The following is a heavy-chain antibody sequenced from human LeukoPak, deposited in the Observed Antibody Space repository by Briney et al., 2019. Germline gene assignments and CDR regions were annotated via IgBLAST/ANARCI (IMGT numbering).Heavy chain of an antibody. CDR1: GYTFTDYY. CDR3: ARDAETYSSSSWRQNWFDP. CDR2: INPSGGST. J-gene: IGHJ5*02. D-gene: IGHD6-13*01. Sequence: ASVKVSCKASGYTFTDYYMHWVRQAPGQGLEWMGIINPSGGSTSYAQKFQGRVTMTRDTSTSTVYMELSSLRSEDTAVYYCARDAETYSSSSWRQNWFDPWGQGTLVTVSS. V-gene: IGHV1-46*01.